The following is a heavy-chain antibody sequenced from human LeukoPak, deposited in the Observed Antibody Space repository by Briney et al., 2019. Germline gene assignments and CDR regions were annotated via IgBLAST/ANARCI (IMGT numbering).Heavy chain of an antibody. D-gene: IGHD2-2*01. V-gene: IGHV3-11*04. J-gene: IGHJ4*02. Sequence: GGSLRLSCAASGFTFSDYYMSWIRQAPGKGLEWVSYISSSGNTTYYADSVKGRFTISRDNSKNTLYLQMNSLRAEDTAVYYCARVMGRYCSSTSCYVDYWGQGTLVTVSS. CDR3: ARVMGRYCSSTSCYVDY. CDR2: ISSSGNTT. CDR1: GFTFSDYY.